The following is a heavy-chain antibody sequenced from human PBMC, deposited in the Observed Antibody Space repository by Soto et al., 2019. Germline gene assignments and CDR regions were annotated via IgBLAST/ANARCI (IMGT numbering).Heavy chain of an antibody. CDR1: GFIFSSYA. CDR3: AKRFEYSSGLDGFDI. D-gene: IGHD6-19*01. J-gene: IGHJ3*02. CDR2: LSGSGGTT. V-gene: IGHV3-23*01. Sequence: PGGSLSLSCAASGFIFSSYAMTWVRQAPGKGLEWVSGLSGSGGTTYYADSVKGRFTISRDNSKNILYLQMNSLRAEDSAVYYCAKRFEYSSGLDGFDIWGQGTMVTVSS.